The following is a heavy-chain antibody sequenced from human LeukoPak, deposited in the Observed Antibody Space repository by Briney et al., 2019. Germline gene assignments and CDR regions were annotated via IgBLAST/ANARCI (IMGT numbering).Heavy chain of an antibody. D-gene: IGHD3-9*01. CDR2: IYHSGGT. CDR1: GGSISSGGYS. J-gene: IGHJ6*02. Sequence: PSETLSLTCAVSGGSISSGGYSWSWIRQPPGKGLEWIGYIYHSGGTYYNPSLKSRVTISVDRSKNQFSLKLSSVTAADTAVYYCAGSNEKRGILTGQYGMDVWGQGTTVTVSS. CDR3: AGSNEKRGILTGQYGMDV. V-gene: IGHV4-30-2*01.